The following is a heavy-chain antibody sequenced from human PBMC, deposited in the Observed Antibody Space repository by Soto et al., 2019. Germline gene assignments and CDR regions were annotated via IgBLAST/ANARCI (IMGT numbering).Heavy chain of an antibody. D-gene: IGHD1-20*01. CDR2: IIAIFGTA. J-gene: IGHJ2*01. CDR1: GGTFSSYA. V-gene: IGHV1-69*12. CDR3: ASKRILALNSYWYFDL. Sequence: QVQLVQSGAEVKKPGSSVKVSCKASGGTFSSYAISWVRQAPGQGLEWMGGIIAIFGTANYAQKFQGRVTITADESTSTAYMELSSLRSEDTAVYYCASKRILALNSYWYFDLWGRGTLVTVSS.